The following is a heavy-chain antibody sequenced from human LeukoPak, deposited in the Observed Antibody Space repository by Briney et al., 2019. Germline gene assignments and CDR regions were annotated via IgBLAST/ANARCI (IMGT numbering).Heavy chain of an antibody. CDR1: GGSFSAYY. CDR2: IKQDGSEK. D-gene: IGHD2-2*02. J-gene: IGHJ1*01. Sequence: ETLSLTCAVYGGSFSAYYWNWIRQPPGKGLEWVANIKQDGSEKYYVDSVKGRFTISRDNAKNSLYLQMNSLRAEDAAVYYCAREVYCSSTSCYTGYFQHWGQGTLVTVSS. V-gene: IGHV3-7*01. CDR3: AREVYCSSTSCYTGYFQH.